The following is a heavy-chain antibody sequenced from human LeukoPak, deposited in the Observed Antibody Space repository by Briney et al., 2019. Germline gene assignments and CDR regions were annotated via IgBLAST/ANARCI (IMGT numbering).Heavy chain of an antibody. D-gene: IGHD3-10*01. CDR3: ARVPFGSGSYSTLDY. V-gene: IGHV3-30-3*01. CDR2: IPYDGSNK. CDR1: GFTFSSYA. Sequence: GGSLRLSCAASGFTFSSYAMHWVRQAPGKGLEWVAVIPYDGSNKYYADSVKGRFTISRDNSKNTLYLQMNSLRAEDTAVYYCARVPFGSGSYSTLDYWGQGTLVTVSS. J-gene: IGHJ4*02.